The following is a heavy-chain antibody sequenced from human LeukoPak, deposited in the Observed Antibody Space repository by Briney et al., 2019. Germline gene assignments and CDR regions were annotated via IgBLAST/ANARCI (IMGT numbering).Heavy chain of an antibody. J-gene: IGHJ5*02. CDR3: ARAQSGYCSSTSCYFARYFDWFDP. CDR1: GYTFTSYG. Sequence: ASVKVSCKASGYTFTSYGISWVRQAPGQGLEWMGWISAYNGNTNYAQKLQGRVTMTTDTSTSTAYMELRSLRSDDTAVYYCARAQSGYCSSTSCYFARYFDWFDPWGQGTLVTVSS. V-gene: IGHV1-18*01. CDR2: ISAYNGNT. D-gene: IGHD2-2*03.